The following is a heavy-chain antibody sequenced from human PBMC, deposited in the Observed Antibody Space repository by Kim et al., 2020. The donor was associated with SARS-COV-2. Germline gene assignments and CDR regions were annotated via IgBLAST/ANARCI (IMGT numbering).Heavy chain of an antibody. D-gene: IGHD1-1*01. CDR3: AREDGRYNGNDGAFDI. Sequence: VKGQFTISRDNANNTRYLQMTSLRAEDTAVYYCAREDGRYNGNDGAFDIWGQGTMVTVSS. V-gene: IGHV3-74*01. J-gene: IGHJ3*02.